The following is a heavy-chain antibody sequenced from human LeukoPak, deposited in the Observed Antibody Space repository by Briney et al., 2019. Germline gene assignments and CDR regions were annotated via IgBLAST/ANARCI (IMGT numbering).Heavy chain of an antibody. CDR1: GYTFTGYY. D-gene: IGHD3-3*01. V-gene: IGHV1-2*02. CDR2: INPNSGGT. CDR3: ARERITIFGVVIPNLAFDY. Sequence: GASVKVSCKASGYTFTGYYMHWVRQAPGQGLEWMGWINPNSGGTNYAQKFQGRVTMTRDTSISTAYMELSRLRSDDTAVYYCARERITIFGVVIPNLAFDYWGQGTLVTVSS. J-gene: IGHJ4*02.